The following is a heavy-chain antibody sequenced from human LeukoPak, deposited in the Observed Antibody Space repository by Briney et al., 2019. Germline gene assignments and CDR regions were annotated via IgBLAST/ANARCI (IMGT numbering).Heavy chain of an antibody. D-gene: IGHD2-2*01. J-gene: IGHJ4*02. CDR1: GFTFSRSA. CDR3: AKDRGYCSSTSCPVDY. V-gene: IGHV3-23*01. CDR2: IIYSGGAT. Sequence: PGGSLRLSCAASGFTFSRSAMTWVRQGPGTGLEFVASIIYSGGATYYADSVKGRFTISRDNSKNTLYLQMDSLRAEDPAVYYCAKDRGYCSSTSCPVDYWGQGTLVTVSS.